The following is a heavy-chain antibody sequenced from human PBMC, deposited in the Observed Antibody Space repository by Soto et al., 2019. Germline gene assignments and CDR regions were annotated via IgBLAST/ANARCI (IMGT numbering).Heavy chain of an antibody. CDR2: INPSGGST. CDR3: ARDGSGYRRNNWFDP. Sequence: GASGKVSCKASGYTFTSYDMHWVRQAPGQGLEWMGIINPSGGSTSYAQKFQGRVTMTRDTSTSTVYMELSSLRSEDTAVYYCARDGSGYRRNNWFDPWGQGTLVTVSS. CDR1: GYTFTSYD. V-gene: IGHV1-46*03. J-gene: IGHJ5*02. D-gene: IGHD5-12*01.